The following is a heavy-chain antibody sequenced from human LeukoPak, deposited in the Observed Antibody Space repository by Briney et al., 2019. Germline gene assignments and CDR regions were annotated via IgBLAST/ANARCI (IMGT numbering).Heavy chain of an antibody. CDR2: INHSGST. Sequence: SETLSLTCAVYGGSFSGYYWSWIRQPPGKGLEWIGEINHSGSTTYNPSLKSRVTISVDTSKNQFSLRLSSVTAADTAVYYCARHGRSPGIATTGDAFDVWGQGTMVTVSS. CDR3: ARHGRSPGIATTGDAFDV. V-gene: IGHV4-34*01. D-gene: IGHD6-13*01. CDR1: GGSFSGYY. J-gene: IGHJ3*01.